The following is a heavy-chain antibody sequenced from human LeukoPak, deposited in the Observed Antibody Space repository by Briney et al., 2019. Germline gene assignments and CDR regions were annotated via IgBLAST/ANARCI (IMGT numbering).Heavy chain of an antibody. D-gene: IGHD5-12*01. J-gene: IGHJ6*02. CDR1: GFTFSSYA. Sequence: GGSLRLSCAASGFTFSSYAMSWVRQAPGKGLEWVSAISGSGGSTYYADSVKGRFTISRDNSKNTLYLQMNSLRAEDTAVYYCARDLSGYDYYYYYYGMDVWGQGTTVTVSS. CDR2: ISGSGGST. CDR3: ARDLSGYDYYYYYYGMDV. V-gene: IGHV3-23*01.